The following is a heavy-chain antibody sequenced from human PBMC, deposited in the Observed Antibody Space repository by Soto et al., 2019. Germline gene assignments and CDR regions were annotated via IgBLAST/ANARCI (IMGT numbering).Heavy chain of an antibody. J-gene: IGHJ4*02. CDR1: GGSISVYY. D-gene: IGHD6-19*01. Sequence: TLSLTCTISGGSISVYYWSWVRQPPGHELEWIGYIYASGSPYYNPSLRSRVTISADTSKNQISLKLTSPTAADTAVYYCATGRSDSGWYEEHFWGRGTLVTVSS. V-gene: IGHV4-4*08. CDR3: ATGRSDSGWYEEHF. CDR2: IYASGSP.